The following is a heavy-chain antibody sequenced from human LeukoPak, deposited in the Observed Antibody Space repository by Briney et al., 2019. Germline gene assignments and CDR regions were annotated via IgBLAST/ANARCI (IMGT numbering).Heavy chain of an antibody. CDR2: IYYSGST. CDR3: ARESDAFDI. CDR1: GGSISSYY. J-gene: IGHJ3*02. V-gene: IGHV4-59*01. Sequence: PSGTLSLTCTVSGGSISSYYWSWIRQPPRKGLEWIGYIYYSGSTNYNPSLKSRVTISVDTSKSQFSLKLSSVTAADTAVYYCARESDAFDIWGQGTMVTVSS.